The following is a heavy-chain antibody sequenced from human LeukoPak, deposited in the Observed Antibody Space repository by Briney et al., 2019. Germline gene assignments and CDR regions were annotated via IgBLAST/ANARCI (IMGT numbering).Heavy chain of an antibody. V-gene: IGHV4-34*01. CDR1: GGSLKIHY. D-gene: IGHD2-2*01. CDR3: ARDEVGHYALAL. CDR2: INPAGTT. J-gene: IGHJ5*02. Sequence: SETLSLTCAVSGGSLKIHYLTWIRQPPGKRLDWIGLINPAGTTVYDPSLKSRVSISIDTSKNQFSLTMRSMTATDTAVYYCARDEVGHYALALWGQGTPVTVSS.